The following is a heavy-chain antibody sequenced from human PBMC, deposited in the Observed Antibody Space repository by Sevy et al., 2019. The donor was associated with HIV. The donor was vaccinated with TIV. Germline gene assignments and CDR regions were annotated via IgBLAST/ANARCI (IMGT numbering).Heavy chain of an antibody. D-gene: IGHD3-9*01. Sequence: ASVKVSCKVSGYTLTELSMHWVRQAPGKGLEWMGGFDPEDGETIYAKKFQGRVTMTEDTSTDTAYMELSSLRSEDTAVYYCATAEVYDILTGPGGYYFDYWGQGTLVTVSS. CDR1: GYTLTELS. J-gene: IGHJ4*02. V-gene: IGHV1-24*01. CDR3: ATAEVYDILTGPGGYYFDY. CDR2: FDPEDGET.